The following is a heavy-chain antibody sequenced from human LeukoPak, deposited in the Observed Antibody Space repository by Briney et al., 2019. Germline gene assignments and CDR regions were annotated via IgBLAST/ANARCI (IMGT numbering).Heavy chain of an antibody. Sequence: GGSLRLSCAASGFTVSSNYMSWVRQAPGKGLEWVSIIYSGGSTYYADSVKGRFTISRDNSKNTLYLQMNSLRAEDTAVYYCARVYGGSYFFKSYYYYYMDVWGKGTTVTISS. J-gene: IGHJ6*03. D-gene: IGHD1-26*01. CDR1: GFTVSSNY. CDR3: ARVYGGSYFFKSYYYYYMDV. V-gene: IGHV3-53*01. CDR2: IYSGGST.